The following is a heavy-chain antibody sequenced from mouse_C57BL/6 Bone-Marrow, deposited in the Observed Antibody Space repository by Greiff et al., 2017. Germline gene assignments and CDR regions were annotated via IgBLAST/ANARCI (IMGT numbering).Heavy chain of an antibody. CDR2: IYPGSGST. CDR3: ATYDGYHWYFDV. V-gene: IGHV1-55*01. J-gene: IGHJ1*03. D-gene: IGHD2-3*01. Sequence: QVQLQQPGAELVKPGASVKMSCKASGYTFTSYWITWVKQRPGQGLEWIGDIYPGSGSTNYNEKFKSQATLTVDTSSSTAYMQLSSLTSEDSAVYYCATYDGYHWYFDVWGTGTTVTVSS. CDR1: GYTFTSYW.